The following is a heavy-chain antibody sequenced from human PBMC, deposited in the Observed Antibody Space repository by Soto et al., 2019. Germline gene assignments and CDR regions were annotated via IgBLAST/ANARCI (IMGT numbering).Heavy chain of an antibody. V-gene: IGHV3-30*18. J-gene: IGHJ4*02. CDR1: GFTFSSYG. Sequence: GGSLRLSCAASGFTFSSYGMHWVRQAPGKGLEWVAVISYDGSNKYYADSVKGRFTISRDNSKNTLYLQMNSLRAEDTAVYYCAKDGGHVDIVATTRGYFDYWGQGT. CDR2: ISYDGSNK. CDR3: AKDGGHVDIVATTRGYFDY. D-gene: IGHD5-12*01.